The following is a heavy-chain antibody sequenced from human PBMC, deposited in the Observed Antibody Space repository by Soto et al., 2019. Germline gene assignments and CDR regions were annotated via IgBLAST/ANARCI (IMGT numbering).Heavy chain of an antibody. Sequence: VKVSCNASGGAFSSYTISWVRQAPGQGLEWLGRIIPILGIANYAQKFQGRVTITADKSTSTAYMELSSLRSEDTAVYYCARDRGEVQRFPGTLDYYYYMDVWGKGTTVTAP. CDR1: GGAFSSYT. J-gene: IGHJ6*03. CDR3: ARDRGEVQRFPGTLDYYYYMDV. V-gene: IGHV1-69*10. CDR2: IIPILGIA. D-gene: IGHD3-3*01.